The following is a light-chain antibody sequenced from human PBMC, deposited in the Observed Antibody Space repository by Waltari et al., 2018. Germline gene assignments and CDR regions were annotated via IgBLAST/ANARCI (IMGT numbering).Light chain of an antibody. CDR3: QQYNDWST. J-gene: IGKJ2*01. CDR1: QSISDW. V-gene: IGKV1-5*01. Sequence: DIQMTQSPSTLSASVGDRVTITCRASQSISDWLAWYQQKPGKAPKLLIYDASTLVSGVPSRFSGSGSGTEFTLTISSLQPDDFATYYCQQYNDWSTFGQGTKLEI. CDR2: DAS.